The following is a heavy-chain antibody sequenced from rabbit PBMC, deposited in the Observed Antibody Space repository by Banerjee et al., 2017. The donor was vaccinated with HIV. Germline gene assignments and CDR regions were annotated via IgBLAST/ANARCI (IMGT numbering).Heavy chain of an antibody. Sequence: QEQLEESGGGLVQPEGSLTLTCTASGFSFSNKYVMCWVRQAPGKGLEWIACINTSSGNIVYATWAKGRFTISKTSSTTVTLRMTSLTAADTATYFCARDAGYAGSNLWGQGTLVTVS. CDR2: INTSSGNI. V-gene: IGHV1S45*01. CDR1: GFSFSNKYV. D-gene: IGHD4-2*01. J-gene: IGHJ4*01. CDR3: ARDAGYAGSNL.